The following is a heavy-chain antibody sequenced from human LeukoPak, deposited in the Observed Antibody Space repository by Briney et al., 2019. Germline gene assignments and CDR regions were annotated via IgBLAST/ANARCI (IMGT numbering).Heavy chain of an antibody. J-gene: IGHJ4*02. CDR1: GYSFTSYW. CDR2: IYPGDSDT. CDR3: ASVPRQWREEYYFDY. V-gene: IGHV5-51*01. Sequence: GESLKISSKGSGYSFTSYWIGWVRQMPGKRLECMGSIYPGDSDTRYSSSFQGQVTISADKSISTAYLQWSSLKASDTAMYYCASVPRQWREEYYFDYWGQGTLVTVSS. D-gene: IGHD6-19*01.